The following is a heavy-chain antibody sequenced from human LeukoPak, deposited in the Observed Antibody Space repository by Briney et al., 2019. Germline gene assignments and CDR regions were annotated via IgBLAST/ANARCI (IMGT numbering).Heavy chain of an antibody. CDR3: ARSTYSSSWSNYYYGMDV. CDR1: GYTFTGYC. J-gene: IGHJ6*02. D-gene: IGHD6-13*01. V-gene: IGHV1-2*04. CDR2: INPNSGGT. Sequence: ASVKVSCKASGYTFTGYCMHWVRQAPGQGLEWMGWINPNSGGTNYAQKFQGWVTMTRDTSISTAYMELSRLRSDDTAVYYCARSTYSSSWSNYYYGMDVWGQGTTVTVSS.